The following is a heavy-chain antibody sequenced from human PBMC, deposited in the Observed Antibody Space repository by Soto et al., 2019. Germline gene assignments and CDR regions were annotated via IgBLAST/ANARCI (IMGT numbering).Heavy chain of an antibody. D-gene: IGHD3-10*01. V-gene: IGHV3-73*01. CDR1: GFTFSGSA. J-gene: IGHJ4*02. CDR2: IRSKANSYAT. Sequence: EVQLVESGGGLVQPGGSLKLSCAASGFTFSGSAMHWVRQASGKGLEWVGRIRSKANSYATAYAASVKGRFTISRDDSKNTAYLQMNSLKTEDTAVYYCTRPGPGRDYYGSGSYYYWGQGTLVTVSS. CDR3: TRPGPGRDYYGSGSYYY.